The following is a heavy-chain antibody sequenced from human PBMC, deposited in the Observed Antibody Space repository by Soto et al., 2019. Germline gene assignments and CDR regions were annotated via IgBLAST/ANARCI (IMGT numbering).Heavy chain of an antibody. J-gene: IGHJ5*02. Sequence: ASVKVSCKASGYTFTDYFIHWVRQAPGQGPEWMGWINPKSGGTNYAQVFRGRVTMTRDTSISTAYMDLSGLRSDDTATYYCVNTYDGSGQPSHYFDPWGQGTTVTVSS. V-gene: IGHV1-2*02. CDR2: INPKSGGT. CDR1: GYTFTDYF. D-gene: IGHD3-22*01. CDR3: VNTYDGSGQPSHYFDP.